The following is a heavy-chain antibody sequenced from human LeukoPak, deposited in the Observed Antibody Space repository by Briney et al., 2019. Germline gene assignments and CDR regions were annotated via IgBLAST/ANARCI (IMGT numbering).Heavy chain of an antibody. V-gene: IGHV4-34*01. Sequence: KPSETLSLTCAVYGGSFSGYYWSWIRQPPGKGLEWIGEINHSGSTNYNPSLKSRVTISVDTSKNQFSLKLSSVTAADTAVYYCAREGTLIAAGGFDYWGQGTLVTVSS. D-gene: IGHD6-13*01. J-gene: IGHJ4*02. CDR2: INHSGST. CDR3: AREGTLIAAGGFDY. CDR1: GGSFSGYY.